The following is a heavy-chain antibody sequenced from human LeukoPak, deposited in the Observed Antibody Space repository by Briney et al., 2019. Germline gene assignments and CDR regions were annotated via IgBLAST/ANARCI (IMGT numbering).Heavy chain of an antibody. Sequence: ASVKVSCKASGYTFTGYYMHWVRQAPGQGLEWMGWINPNSGGTNYAQKFQGRVTMTRDTSISTAYMELSGLRSDDTAVYYCAREDTAMVMVWFDPWGQGTLVTVSS. CDR1: GYTFTGYY. D-gene: IGHD5-18*01. V-gene: IGHV1-2*02. CDR3: AREDTAMVMVWFDP. J-gene: IGHJ5*02. CDR2: INPNSGGT.